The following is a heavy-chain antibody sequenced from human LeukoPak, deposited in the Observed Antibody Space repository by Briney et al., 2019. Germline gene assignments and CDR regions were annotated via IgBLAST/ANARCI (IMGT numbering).Heavy chain of an antibody. J-gene: IGHJ6*03. Sequence: PGGSLRLSCAASGFTFSSYSMNWVRQAPGKGLEWVSSISSSSSYIYYADSVKGRFTISRDNAKNSLYLQMNSLRAEDTAVYYCASSGYCSSTSCYPDYYYYYMDVWGKGTTVTVSS. CDR2: ISSSSSYI. CDR1: GFTFSSYS. CDR3: ASSGYCSSTSCYPDYYYYYMDV. V-gene: IGHV3-21*01. D-gene: IGHD2-2*01.